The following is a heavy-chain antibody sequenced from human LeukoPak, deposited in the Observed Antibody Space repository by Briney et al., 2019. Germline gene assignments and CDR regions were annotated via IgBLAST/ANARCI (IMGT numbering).Heavy chain of an antibody. V-gene: IGHV4-4*07. J-gene: IGHJ5*02. Sequence: SETLSLTCTVSGGSISSYYWSWIRQPAGKGLEWIGRIYTSGGTNYNPSLKSRVTMSVDTSKNQFSLKLSSVTAADTAVYYCARGLFGDCSSTSCYYWFDPWGQGTLVTVSS. D-gene: IGHD2-2*01. CDR1: GGSISSYY. CDR3: ARGLFGDCSSTSCYYWFDP. CDR2: IYTSGGT.